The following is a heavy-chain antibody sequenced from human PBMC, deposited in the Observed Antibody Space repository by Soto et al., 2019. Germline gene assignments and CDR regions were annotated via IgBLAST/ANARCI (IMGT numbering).Heavy chain of an antibody. CDR2: ISGSGGSS. CDR1: GFTFSRYA. Sequence: GGSLRVSCAASGFTFSRYAMTWVRQAPGKGLEWVSAISGSGGSSYYADSERGRFTISRDNSKNTLFLQMNSLRAEDTAVYYCVKGFSSRDYWGRGTLVTVSS. D-gene: IGHD6-13*01. J-gene: IGHJ4*02. CDR3: VKGFSSRDY. V-gene: IGHV3-23*01.